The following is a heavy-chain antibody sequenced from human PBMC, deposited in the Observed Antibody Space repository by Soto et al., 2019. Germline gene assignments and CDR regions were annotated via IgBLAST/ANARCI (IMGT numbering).Heavy chain of an antibody. V-gene: IGHV3-30*03. J-gene: IGHJ6*02. CDR3: ARSREGYSFYFYYGMEG. CDR2: ILHDGSAE. CDR1: GFTFTSYG. Sequence: PGGSLRLSCAASGFTFTSYGMHWVRQAPGKGLEWMALILHDGSAEYYADSVKGRFTISRDNSKNTLYLQMNSLRAEDTAVYYCARSREGYSFYFYYGMEGWGQGTTVTVSS. D-gene: IGHD4-4*01.